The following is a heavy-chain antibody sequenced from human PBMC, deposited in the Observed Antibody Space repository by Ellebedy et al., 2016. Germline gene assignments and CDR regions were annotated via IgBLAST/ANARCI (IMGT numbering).Heavy chain of an antibody. J-gene: IGHJ6*03. CDR3: ARDGEVFGVVTGRDYYYMDV. V-gene: IGHV4-4*07. CDR2: IYTSGST. D-gene: IGHD3-3*01. Sequence: SETLSLXXTVSGGSISSYYWSWIRQPAGKGLEWIGRIYTSGSTNYNPSLKSRVTMSVDTSKNQFSLKLSSVTAADTAVYYCARDGEVFGVVTGRDYYYMDVWGKGTTVTVSS. CDR1: GGSISSYY.